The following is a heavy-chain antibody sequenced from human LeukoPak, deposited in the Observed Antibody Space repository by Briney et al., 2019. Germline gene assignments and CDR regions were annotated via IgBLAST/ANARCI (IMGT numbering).Heavy chain of an antibody. CDR1: GYTFTGYY. D-gene: IGHD6-13*01. CDR3: AREGDSSSDNDAFDI. J-gene: IGHJ3*02. Sequence: ASVKVSRKASGYTFTGYYMHWVRQAPGQGLEWMGWINPNSGGTNYAQKFQGRVTMTRDTSISTAYMELSRLRSDDTAVYYCAREGDSSSDNDAFDIWGQGTMVTVSS. V-gene: IGHV1-2*02. CDR2: INPNSGGT.